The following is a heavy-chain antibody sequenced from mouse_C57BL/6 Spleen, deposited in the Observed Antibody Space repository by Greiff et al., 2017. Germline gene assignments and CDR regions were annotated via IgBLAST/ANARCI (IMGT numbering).Heavy chain of an antibody. D-gene: IGHD1-1*01. J-gene: IGHJ2*01. CDR2: IDPSDSYT. V-gene: IGHV1-69*01. CDR3: ASRYCGRDLDD. Sequence: QVQLQQPGAELVMPGASVKLSCKASGYTFTSYWMHWVKQRPGHGLEWIGEIDPSDSYTNYNQKFKGKSTLTVDKSTSTAYLQLSSLTSEDSAVYCWASRYCGRDLDDWGKGTTLTVSS. CDR1: GYTFTSYW.